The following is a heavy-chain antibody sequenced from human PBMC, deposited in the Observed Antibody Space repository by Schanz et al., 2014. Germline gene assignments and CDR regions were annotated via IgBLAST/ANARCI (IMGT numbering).Heavy chain of an antibody. D-gene: IGHD3-10*01. CDR3: ARAQGVIRLYYGVDV. CDR1: GFTVSNSY. J-gene: IGHJ6*02. Sequence: EVQVVESGGGLVQPGGSLRLSCAVSGFTVSNSYIHWVRQAPGKGLEWVSTIYSSGSTYYADSVRGRFTISRDNSMNTVYLQMNSLRSDDAAVYYCARAQGVIRLYYGVDVWGQGTTVTVSS. CDR2: IYSSGST. V-gene: IGHV3-53*04.